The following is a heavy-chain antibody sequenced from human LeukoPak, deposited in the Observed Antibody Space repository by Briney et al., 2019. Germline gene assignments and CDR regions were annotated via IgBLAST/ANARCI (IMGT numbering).Heavy chain of an antibody. J-gene: IGHJ3*02. CDR2: ISYAGSNK. CDR3: AKERRVGATRDDAFDI. D-gene: IGHD1-26*01. CDR1: GFTFSSYG. V-gene: IGHV3-30*18. Sequence: GGSLRLSCAASGFTFSSYGMHWVRQAPGKGLEWVAVISYAGSNKYYADAVKGRFTISRDNPKNTLYLQMSSLRAEDTAVYYCAKERRVGATRDDAFDIWGQGTMVTVSS.